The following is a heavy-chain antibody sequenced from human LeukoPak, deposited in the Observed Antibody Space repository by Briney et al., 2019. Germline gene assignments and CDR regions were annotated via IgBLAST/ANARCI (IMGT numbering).Heavy chain of an antibody. J-gene: IGHJ4*02. CDR2: ISGHNGDT. D-gene: IGHD3-10*01. CDR1: GYNFNNYG. Sequence: ASVKVPCKASGYNFNNYGITWVRQAPGQGLEWMGWISGHNGDTNYAQNLQGRVAMTTDTSTSTAYMELRSLTSDDTAVYYCARAINDYGSGSYDYWGQGTLVTISS. CDR3: ARAINDYGSGSYDY. V-gene: IGHV1-18*01.